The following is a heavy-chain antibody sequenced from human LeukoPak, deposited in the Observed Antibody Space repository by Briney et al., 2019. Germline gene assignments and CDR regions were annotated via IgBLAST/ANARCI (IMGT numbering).Heavy chain of an antibody. V-gene: IGHV3-20*04. CDR1: GFTFDDYG. CDR2: VNWNGGAT. D-gene: IGHD6-13*01. Sequence: GGSLRLSCAASGFTFDDYGMSWVRQAPGKALEWVSAVNWNGGATGYADPVKGRFTISRDNAKRSLYLQMNSLRAEDTALYYCARRQAAAGKGIVLDIWGQGTMVTVSS. CDR3: ARRQAAAGKGIVLDI. J-gene: IGHJ3*02.